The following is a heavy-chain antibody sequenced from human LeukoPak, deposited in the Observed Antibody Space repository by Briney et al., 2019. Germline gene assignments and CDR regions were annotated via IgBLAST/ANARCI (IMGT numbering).Heavy chain of an antibody. CDR3: SRGKINGSLLVTD. CDR1: GFTFSSFN. J-gene: IGHJ4*02. V-gene: IGHV3-21*01. D-gene: IGHD1-26*01. CDR2: ISSRQNDI. Sequence: GGSLRLSCAASGFTFSSFNMNWVRQTPGKGLEWVSSISSRQNDIHYADSVKGRFIISRGESKSTVYLQMNSLRTEDTALYFCSRGKINGSLLVTDWGQGTLVSVSS.